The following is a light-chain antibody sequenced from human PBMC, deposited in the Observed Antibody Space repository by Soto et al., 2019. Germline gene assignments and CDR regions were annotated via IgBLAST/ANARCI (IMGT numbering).Light chain of an antibody. Sequence: QSVLTQSPSASASLGASVKLTCTLSSGHSRYTIAWHQLQPEKGPRFLMKLVSDGSHTKGDVIPDRFSGSSSGAERYLTISSLQSEDEADYYCQTWGTTFLLFGGGTKLTVL. J-gene: IGLJ3*02. CDR3: QTWGTTFLL. CDR2: LVSDGSH. CDR1: SGHSRYT. V-gene: IGLV4-69*01.